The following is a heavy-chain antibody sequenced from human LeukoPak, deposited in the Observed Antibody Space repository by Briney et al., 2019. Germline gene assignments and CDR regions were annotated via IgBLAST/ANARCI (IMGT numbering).Heavy chain of an antibody. CDR2: INHSGST. CDR1: GGSFSGYY. D-gene: IGHD4-17*01. Sequence: SETLSLTCAVYGGSFSGYYWSWIRQPPGKGLEWIGEINHSGSTNYNPALKSRVTISVDTSKNQFSLKLSSVTAADTAVYYCARGLDYVPFDPWGQGTLVTVSS. J-gene: IGHJ5*02. V-gene: IGHV4-34*01. CDR3: ARGLDYVPFDP.